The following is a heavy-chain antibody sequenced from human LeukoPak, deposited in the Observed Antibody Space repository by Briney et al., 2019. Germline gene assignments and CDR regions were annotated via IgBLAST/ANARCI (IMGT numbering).Heavy chain of an antibody. CDR2: TYYRSKWYS. CDR1: GDSVSTNSAA. V-gene: IGHV6-1*01. J-gene: IGHJ4*02. D-gene: IGHD5-12*01. Sequence: SQTLSLTCAISGDSVSTNSAAWSWIRQSPSRGLEWLGRTYYRSKWYSDYAVSVKSRITINADTSKNQFSLQLNSVTPGDTAVYYCVRYSGWFNLDYWGQGTLVTVSS. CDR3: VRYSGWFNLDY.